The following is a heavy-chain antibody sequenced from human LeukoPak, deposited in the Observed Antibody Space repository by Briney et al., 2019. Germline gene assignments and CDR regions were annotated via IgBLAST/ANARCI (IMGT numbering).Heavy chain of an antibody. CDR2: INPSGGST. CDR3: ATGDLALVATKFYYYYMDV. CDR1: GGTFSSYA. D-gene: IGHD5-12*01. V-gene: IGHV1-46*01. Sequence: GASVKVSCKASGGTFSSYAISWVRQAPGQGLEWMGIINPSGGSTSYAQKFQGRVTMTRDMSTSTVYMELSSLRSEDTAVYYCATGDLALVATKFYYYYMDVWGKGTTVTVSS. J-gene: IGHJ6*03.